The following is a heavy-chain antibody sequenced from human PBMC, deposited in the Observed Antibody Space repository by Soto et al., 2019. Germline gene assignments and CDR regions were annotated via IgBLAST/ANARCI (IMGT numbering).Heavy chain of an antibody. CDR3: ARDDEGGSYCDLGY. CDR1: GFTFSNYI. V-gene: IGHV3-30-3*01. J-gene: IGHJ4*02. D-gene: IGHD3-10*01. Sequence: QVQLVESGGGVVQPGRSLRLSCAASGFTFSNYIMHWVRQAPGKGLEWVAIILHDGNNKYYADSVKGRFTISRDNSKNTLYLQMNSVRTEDTAIYYCARDDEGGSYCDLGYWGQGTLVTVS. CDR2: ILHDGNNK.